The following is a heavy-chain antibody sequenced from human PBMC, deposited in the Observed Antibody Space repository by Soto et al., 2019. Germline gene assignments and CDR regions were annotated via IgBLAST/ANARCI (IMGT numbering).Heavy chain of an antibody. CDR1: GGSFSGYY. Sequence: PSETLSLTCAVYGGSFSGYYWSWIRQPPGKGLEWIGEINHSGSTNYNPSLKSRVTISVDTSKNQFSLKLSSVTAADAAVYYCARVGYSSGWYDADYWGQGTLVTVSS. J-gene: IGHJ4*02. CDR2: INHSGST. CDR3: ARVGYSSGWYDADY. D-gene: IGHD6-19*01. V-gene: IGHV4-34*01.